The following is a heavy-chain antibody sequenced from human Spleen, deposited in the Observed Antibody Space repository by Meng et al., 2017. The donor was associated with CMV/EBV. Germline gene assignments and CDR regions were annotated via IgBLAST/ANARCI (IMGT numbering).Heavy chain of an antibody. D-gene: IGHD3-16*02. CDR2: IYPGDSDT. V-gene: IGHV5-51*01. CDR1: GYSFTSYW. Sequence: GESLKISCKGSGYSFTSYWIAWVRQMPGKGLEWMGIIYPGDSDTRHSPSFQGQVTISADESINTAYLLWDSLKASDTAMYYCARSLRHVITPGGVTVPSDYFDYWGQGTLVTVSS. CDR3: ARSLRHVITPGGVTVPSDYFDY. J-gene: IGHJ4*02.